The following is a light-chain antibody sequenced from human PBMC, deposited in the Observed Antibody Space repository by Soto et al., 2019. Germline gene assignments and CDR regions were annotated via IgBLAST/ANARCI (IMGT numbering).Light chain of an antibody. CDR1: SSDVGGYNY. Sequence: QSVLTQPASVSGSPGQSITLSCTGTSSDVGGYNYVSWYQQHPGKAPKFMIYDVSNRPSGVSNRFSGSKSGNTASLTISGLQAEEEADYYCCSYTTTNTRQIVFGTGTKVTV. J-gene: IGLJ1*01. CDR3: CSYTTTNTRQIV. CDR2: DVS. V-gene: IGLV2-14*01.